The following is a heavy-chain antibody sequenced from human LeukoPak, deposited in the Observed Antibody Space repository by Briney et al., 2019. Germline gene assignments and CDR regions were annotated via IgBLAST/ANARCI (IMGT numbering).Heavy chain of an antibody. D-gene: IGHD3-10*01. J-gene: IGHJ4*02. Sequence: ASVKVPCKASGYTFISYYMYWVRQAPGQGLESIGIINPSGGSTTYAQKFQGRVAVTSDTSTSTVYMELSSLRSEDTAFYYCARAGARSPFDYWGQGTLVTVSS. CDR1: GYTFISYY. CDR3: ARAGARSPFDY. CDR2: INPSGGST. V-gene: IGHV1-46*01.